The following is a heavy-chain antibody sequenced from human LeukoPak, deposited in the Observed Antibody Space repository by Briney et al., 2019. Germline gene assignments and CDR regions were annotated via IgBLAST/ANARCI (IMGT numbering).Heavy chain of an antibody. V-gene: IGHV4-59*08. D-gene: IGHD6-19*01. Sequence: PSETLSLTCTVSGGSISSYYWSWIRQPPGKGLEWIGYIYYSGSTNYNPSLKSRVTISVDTSKNQFPLKLSSVTAADTAVYYCARLVSSGWYLHRPRFDYWGQGTLVTVSS. J-gene: IGHJ4*02. CDR2: IYYSGST. CDR1: GGSISSYY. CDR3: ARLVSSGWYLHRPRFDY.